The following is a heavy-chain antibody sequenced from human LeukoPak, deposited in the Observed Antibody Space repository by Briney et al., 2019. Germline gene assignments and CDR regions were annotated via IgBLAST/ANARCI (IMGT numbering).Heavy chain of an antibody. CDR3: ARGPPVDSYGLYYFDY. Sequence: PSETLSLTCTVSGGSISSSSYYWGWIRQPPGKGLEWIGSIYYSGSTYYNPSLKSRVTISVDTSKNQFSLKLSSVTAADTAVYYCARGPPVDSYGLYYFDYWGQGTLVTVSS. V-gene: IGHV4-39*07. D-gene: IGHD5-18*01. CDR2: IYYSGST. J-gene: IGHJ4*02. CDR1: GGSISSSSYY.